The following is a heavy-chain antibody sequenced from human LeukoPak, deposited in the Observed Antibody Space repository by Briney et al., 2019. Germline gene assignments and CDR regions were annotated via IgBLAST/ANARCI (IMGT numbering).Heavy chain of an antibody. Sequence: GESLKISCQTSGLTFSTNWIGWVRQMPGTGLEWVGAIYPEDSDTRYSPSFQGQVVISADKSIKTVYLQWSSLKASDTAIYYCARQRGASGRINWFDPWGQGTLVTVSS. J-gene: IGHJ5*02. CDR2: IYPEDSDT. D-gene: IGHD2/OR15-2a*01. CDR1: GLTFSTNW. CDR3: ARQRGASGRINWFDP. V-gene: IGHV5-51*01.